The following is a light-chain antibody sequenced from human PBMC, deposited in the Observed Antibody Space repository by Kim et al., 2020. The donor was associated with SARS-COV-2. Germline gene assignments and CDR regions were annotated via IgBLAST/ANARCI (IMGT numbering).Light chain of an antibody. V-gene: IGKV3-15*01. CDR1: QSVSSN. J-gene: IGKJ1*01. CDR2: GAS. CDR3: QQYRGT. Sequence: EIVMTQSPATLSVSPGERATLSCRASQSVSSNSAWYQQKPGQAPRLLIYGASTRATGIPARFSGSGSGTEFTLTISSLQSEDFAVYYCQQYRGTFGQGTKVDIK.